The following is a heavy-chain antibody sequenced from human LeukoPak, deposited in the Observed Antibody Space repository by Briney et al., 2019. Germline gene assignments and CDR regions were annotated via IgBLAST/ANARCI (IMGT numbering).Heavy chain of an antibody. CDR2: IYSSGTT. CDR1: GGSISNYF. CDR3: ARGLEVRARVGYHYYMDV. D-gene: IGHD1-26*01. Sequence: SETLSLTCTVSGGSISNYFWTWIRQPAGKGLEWIGRIYSSGTTNYNPSLKSRVTMSVDTSKNQFSLKMTSVTAADTAVYFCARGLEVRARVGYHYYMDVWGKGTTVTVSS. J-gene: IGHJ6*03. V-gene: IGHV4-4*07.